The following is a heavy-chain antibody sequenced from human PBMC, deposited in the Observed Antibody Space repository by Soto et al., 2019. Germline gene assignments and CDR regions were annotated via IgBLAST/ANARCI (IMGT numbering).Heavy chain of an antibody. J-gene: IGHJ5*02. V-gene: IGHV1-18*04. D-gene: IGHD3-22*01. CDR1: CYTFTSYG. CDR3: ARVVAGAAMIVVVNNWFDP. CDR2: ISAYNGNT. Sequence: ASVKVSCKASCYTFTSYGISWVRQAPGQGLEWMGWISAYNGNTNYAQKLQGRVTMTTDTSTSTAYMELRSLRSDDTAVYYCARVVAGAAMIVVVNNWFDPWGQGTLVTVSS.